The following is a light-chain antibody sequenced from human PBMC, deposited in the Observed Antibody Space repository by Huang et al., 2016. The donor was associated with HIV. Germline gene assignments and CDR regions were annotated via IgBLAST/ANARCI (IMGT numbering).Light chain of an antibody. Sequence: DIVMTQSPDSLAVSLGERDTINCKASQSVIDNSNNKNCLAWFQQKPGQPPKLLIYLASSREAGVPYRFSGSGSGTDFTRTISSLQAEDVAVYYCHQYYNTPYTFGQGTKLEIK. V-gene: IGKV4-1*01. CDR1: QSVIDNSNNKNC. J-gene: IGKJ2*01. CDR3: HQYYNTPYT. CDR2: LAS.